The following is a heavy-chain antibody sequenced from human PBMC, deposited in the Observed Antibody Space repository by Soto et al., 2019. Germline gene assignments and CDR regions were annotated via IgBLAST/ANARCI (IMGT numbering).Heavy chain of an antibody. Sequence: EVLLLDSGGGLVQPGVSLRLSCAASGFTFSNYAMTWVRQAPGKGPEWISTVNNGGGGTYYADSVKGRFTISRDNSKNTRYLQVSSLRAEDTAVYYCAKERLGRGIDYWGQGILVTVSS. CDR1: GFTFSNYA. CDR2: VNNGGGGT. J-gene: IGHJ4*02. CDR3: AKERLGRGIDY. V-gene: IGHV3-23*01. D-gene: IGHD3-10*01.